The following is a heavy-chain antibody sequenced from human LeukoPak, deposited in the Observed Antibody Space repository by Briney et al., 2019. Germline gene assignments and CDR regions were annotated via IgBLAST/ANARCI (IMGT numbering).Heavy chain of an antibody. D-gene: IGHD6-19*01. CDR1: GFTFSSYS. V-gene: IGHV3-21*04. CDR3: AQIYSSGWYYFDY. CDR2: ISSSSKYI. J-gene: IGHJ4*02. Sequence: GGSLRLSCAASGFTFSSYSMNWVRQAPGKGLELVSSISSSSKYIYYSDSLKGRFTISRDNSKNSLYLQMHSLRNEDTALYYCAQIYSSGWYYFDYWGQGTLVTVSS.